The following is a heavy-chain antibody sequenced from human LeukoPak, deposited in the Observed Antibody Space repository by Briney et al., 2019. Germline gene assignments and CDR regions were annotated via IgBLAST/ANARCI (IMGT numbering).Heavy chain of an antibody. D-gene: IGHD6-13*01. Sequence: GGSLRVSCAASGFTFDDYAMHWVRQAPGKGLEWVSGISWNSGSIGYADSVKGRFTISRDNAKNSLYLQMNSLRAEDTALYYCAKDMGQQLVENFDYWGQGTLVTVSS. V-gene: IGHV3-9*01. CDR1: GFTFDDYA. J-gene: IGHJ4*02. CDR3: AKDMGQQLVENFDY. CDR2: ISWNSGSI.